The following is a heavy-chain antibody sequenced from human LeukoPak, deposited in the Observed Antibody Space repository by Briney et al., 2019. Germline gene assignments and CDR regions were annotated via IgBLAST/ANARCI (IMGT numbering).Heavy chain of an antibody. V-gene: IGHV3-23*01. CDR3: ARDLLNYDILTGYSSHYGMDV. Sequence: GGSLRLSCAASGFIFSNYAMGWGRQAPGKGLEWVSSITGSGGNTYYADSVKGRFSISRDNSNNTLYLQMNSLRAEDTAVYYCARDLLNYDILTGYSSHYGMDVWGQGTTVTVSS. J-gene: IGHJ6*02. CDR1: GFIFSNYA. CDR2: ITGSGGNT. D-gene: IGHD3-9*01.